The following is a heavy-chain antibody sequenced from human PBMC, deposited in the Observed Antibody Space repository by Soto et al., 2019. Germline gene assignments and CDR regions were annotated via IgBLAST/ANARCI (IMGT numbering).Heavy chain of an antibody. CDR1: GFSVRDSA. CDR2: IRSKGNSYAT. V-gene: IGHV3-73*01. Sequence: PGGCVRLSCAACGFSVRDSAIHWVRQAYGKGLEWVGVIRSKGNSYATGYAASVKGGFTISRDDSKNTAYLQMNSLKTEDTAVYYCTRRIEYCRGGGCQCYFDYWGQGTLVTVSS. D-gene: IGHD2-15*01. CDR3: TRRIEYCRGGGCQCYFDY. J-gene: IGHJ4*02.